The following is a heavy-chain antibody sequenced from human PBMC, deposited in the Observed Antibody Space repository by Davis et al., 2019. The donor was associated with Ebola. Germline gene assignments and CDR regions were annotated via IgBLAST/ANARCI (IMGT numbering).Heavy chain of an antibody. V-gene: IGHV3-30*18. D-gene: IGHD5-12*01. CDR1: GFTFKTFG. CDR3: AKDHRFIVAAVTGLDY. Sequence: GGSLRLSCAASGFTFKTFGMNWVRQAPGKGLEWVAVISYDGRNKFYADSVKGRFTISRDNSKNTVYLKMDSLRAEDTGVYFCAKDHRFIVAAVTGLDYWGQGTPVTVSS. J-gene: IGHJ4*02. CDR2: ISYDGRNK.